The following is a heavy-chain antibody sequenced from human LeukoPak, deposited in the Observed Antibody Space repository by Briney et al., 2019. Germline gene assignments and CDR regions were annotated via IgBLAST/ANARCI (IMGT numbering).Heavy chain of an antibody. J-gene: IGHJ4*02. CDR2: MKQDGSEK. V-gene: IGHV3-7*01. CDR3: ARSPMVRGLEYDY. Sequence: PGRSLRLSCTASGFTFSSYWMSWVRQAPGKGLEWVAIMKQDGSEKYYVDSVKGRFTISRDNAKNSLYLQMNSLRAEDTAVYYCARSPMVRGLEYDYWGQGTLVTVSS. D-gene: IGHD3-10*01. CDR1: GFTFSSYW.